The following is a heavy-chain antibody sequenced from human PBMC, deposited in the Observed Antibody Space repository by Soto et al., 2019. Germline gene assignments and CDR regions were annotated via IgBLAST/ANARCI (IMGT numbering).Heavy chain of an antibody. D-gene: IGHD1-1*01. CDR1: GYTFTSYD. Sequence: DSVKVSCKASGYTFTSYDINWVRQATGQGLEWMGWMNPNSGNTGYAQKFQGRVTMTRNTSISTAYMELSSLRSEDTAVYYCERELEREGMDVWCKGNTVSVS. V-gene: IGHV1-8*01. CDR2: MNPNSGNT. J-gene: IGHJ6*03. CDR3: ERELEREGMDV.